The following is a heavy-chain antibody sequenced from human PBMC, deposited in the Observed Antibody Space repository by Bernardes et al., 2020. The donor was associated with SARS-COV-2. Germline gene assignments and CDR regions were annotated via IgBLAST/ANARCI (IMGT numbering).Heavy chain of an antibody. CDR1: GFTFSSYW. D-gene: IGHD6-19*01. Sequence: GGSLRLSCAASGFTFSSYWMSWVRQAPGKGLEWVANIKEDGSEKNYVDSVKGRFSISRDNAKNSLYLQVNSLSAGDTAVYYCARKSRVSGYGMDVWGQGTAVTVSS. CDR2: IKEDGSEK. V-gene: IGHV3-7*01. J-gene: IGHJ6*02. CDR3: ARKSRVSGYGMDV.